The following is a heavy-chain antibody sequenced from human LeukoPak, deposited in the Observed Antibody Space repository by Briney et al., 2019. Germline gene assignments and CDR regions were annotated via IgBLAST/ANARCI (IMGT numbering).Heavy chain of an antibody. D-gene: IGHD3/OR15-3a*01. CDR3: AREPGSFGLVTYFDY. Sequence: SETLSLTCTVSGGSISSGDYYWSWIRQPPGKGLEWIGYIYYSGSTYYNPSLKSRVTISVDTSKNQFSLKLSSVTAADTAVYYCAREPGSFGLVTYFDYWGQGTLVTVSS. CDR1: GGSISSGDYY. V-gene: IGHV4-30-4*08. J-gene: IGHJ4*02. CDR2: IYYSGST.